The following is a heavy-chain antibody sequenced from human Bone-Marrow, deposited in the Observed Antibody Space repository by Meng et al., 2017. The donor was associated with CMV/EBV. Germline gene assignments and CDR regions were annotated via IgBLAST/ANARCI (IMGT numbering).Heavy chain of an antibody. J-gene: IGHJ5*02. V-gene: IGHV5-51*01. CDR3: ARYLGAGCSGGSCYSARRNWFDP. CDR2: IYPGDSDT. Sequence: WIGWVRQMPGKGLELMGIIYPGDSDTRYSPSFQGQVTISADKSISTAYLQWSSLKASDTAMYYCARYLGAGCSGGSCYSARRNWFDPWGQGTLVTVSS. CDR1: W. D-gene: IGHD2-15*01.